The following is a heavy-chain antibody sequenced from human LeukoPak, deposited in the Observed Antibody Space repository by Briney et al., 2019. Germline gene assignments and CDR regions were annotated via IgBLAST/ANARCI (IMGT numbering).Heavy chain of an antibody. Sequence: PGGSLRLSCAASGFTFGSYWMSWVRQAPGKGLEWVANIKQDGSEKYYVDSVKGRFTISRDNAKNSLYLQMNSLRAEDTAVYYCARANFVDYWGQGTLVTVSS. CDR1: GFTFGSYW. CDR3: ARANFVDY. J-gene: IGHJ4*02. V-gene: IGHV3-7*05. CDR2: IKQDGSEK. D-gene: IGHD4/OR15-4a*01.